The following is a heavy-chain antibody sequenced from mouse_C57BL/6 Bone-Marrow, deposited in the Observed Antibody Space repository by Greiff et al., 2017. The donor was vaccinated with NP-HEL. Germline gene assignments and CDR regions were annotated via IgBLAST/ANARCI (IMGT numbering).Heavy chain of an antibody. V-gene: IGHV14-4*01. Sequence: EVQLQQSGAELVRPGASVKLSCTASGFNIKDDYMHWVKQRPEQGLEWIGWIDPENGDTEYASKFQGKATITADTSSNTAYLQLSSLTYEDTAVYYCTTPLFYAMDYWGQGTSVTVSS. CDR2: IDPENGDT. CDR3: TTPLFYAMDY. CDR1: GFNIKDDY. J-gene: IGHJ4*01. D-gene: IGHD6-1*01.